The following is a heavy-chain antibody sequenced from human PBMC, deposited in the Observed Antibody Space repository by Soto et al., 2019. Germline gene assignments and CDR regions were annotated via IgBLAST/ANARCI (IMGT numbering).Heavy chain of an antibody. V-gene: IGHV1-69*01. CDR3: ARGGTTVNGRFDF. Sequence: QVQVVQSGAELKKPGSSVRVSCKASGGTSSSYAITWMRQAPGQGLEWMGGFIPILDTTDYAQKFQGRVTFTADESTSTVYMELSSLTSEDTAVYYCARGGTTVNGRFDFGGQGTLVTVSS. D-gene: IGHD4-4*01. CDR2: FIPILDTT. CDR1: GGTSSSYA. J-gene: IGHJ4*02.